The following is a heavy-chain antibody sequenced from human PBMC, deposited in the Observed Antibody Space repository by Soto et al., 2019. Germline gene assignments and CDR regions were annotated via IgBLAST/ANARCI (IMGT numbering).Heavy chain of an antibody. CDR3: ARSNYDFWSGPSPPFDY. D-gene: IGHD3-3*01. CDR1: GFTFSSEW. CDR2: IKQDGSEK. V-gene: IGHV3-7*01. J-gene: IGHJ4*02. Sequence: GGSLRLSCAASGFTFSSEWMSWVRQAPGKGLEWVANIKQDGSEKYYVDSVKGRFTISRDNAKNSLYLQMNSLRAEDTAVYYCARSNYDFWSGPSPPFDYWGQGTLVTVSS.